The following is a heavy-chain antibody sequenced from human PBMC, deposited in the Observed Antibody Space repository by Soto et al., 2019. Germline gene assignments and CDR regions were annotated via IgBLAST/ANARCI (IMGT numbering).Heavy chain of an antibody. CDR3: AKDTVARPYYYYGMDV. V-gene: IGHV3-7*01. CDR1: GFTFSSYW. D-gene: IGHD6-19*01. J-gene: IGHJ6*02. Sequence: PGGSLRLSCAASGFTFSSYWMSWVRQAPGKGLEWVANIKQDGSEKYYVDSVKGRFTISRDNSKNTLYLQMNSLRAEDTAVYYCAKDTVARPYYYYGMDVWGQGTTVTVSS. CDR2: IKQDGSEK.